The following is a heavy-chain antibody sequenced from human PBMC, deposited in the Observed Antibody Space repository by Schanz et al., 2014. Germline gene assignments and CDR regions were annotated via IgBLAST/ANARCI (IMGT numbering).Heavy chain of an antibody. CDR1: GYTFTSYS. Sequence: VQLVQSGAEVKRPGASVRVSCKASGYTFTSYSIHWVRQAPGQGLEWMGWINVGNGNMKYSQKFQGRVTITRDTSASTAYMELTSLRSEDTAVYYCARGRGCTGGSCYSWFDLWGQGTLVTVAS. D-gene: IGHD2-15*01. J-gene: IGHJ5*02. V-gene: IGHV1-3*01. CDR3: ARGRGCTGGSCYSWFDL. CDR2: INVGNGNM.